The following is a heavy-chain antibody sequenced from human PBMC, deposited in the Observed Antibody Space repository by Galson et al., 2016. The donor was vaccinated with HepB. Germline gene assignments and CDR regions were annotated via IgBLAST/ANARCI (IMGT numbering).Heavy chain of an antibody. D-gene: IGHD3-10*01. CDR2: IGTAADT. V-gene: IGHV3-13*01. J-gene: IGHJ4*02. CDR3: ARAMVRGLILLDY. Sequence: SLRLSCAASGFTFRSYDMYWVRQTTGKGLEWVSAIGTAADTYYADSVRGRFTISRENAKNSFFLQMNSLRAGDTAVYYCARAMVRGLILLDYWGQGTLVTVSS. CDR1: GFTFRSYD.